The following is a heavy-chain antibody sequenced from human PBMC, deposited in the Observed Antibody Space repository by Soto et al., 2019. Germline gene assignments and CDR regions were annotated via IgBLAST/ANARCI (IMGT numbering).Heavy chain of an antibody. V-gene: IGHV4-59*01. CDR1: GVSISNYY. J-gene: IGHJ6*02. CDR2: ILYTGNT. D-gene: IGHD3-10*01. Sequence: QVQLQESGPGLVKPSETLSLTCTVSGVSISNYYWSWIRQPPGKGLEWLGYILYTGNTNYTPSLKSRVTLSVDTSKNQVSLELTSVTTADTAVYFCARAAYGSGNYYAPHYYYAMDVWGQGTTVTVSS. CDR3: ARAAYGSGNYYAPHYYYAMDV.